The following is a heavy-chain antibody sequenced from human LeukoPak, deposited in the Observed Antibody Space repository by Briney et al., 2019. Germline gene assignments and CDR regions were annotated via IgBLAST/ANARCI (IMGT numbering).Heavy chain of an antibody. J-gene: IGHJ3*02. Sequence: PSETLSLTCAVYGGSFSGYYWSWIRQPPANGLEWIGELNDSRSTNYNPSLKSRVTMSVDTSKNQFSLKLSSVTAADTAVYYCASKPCGSYQRRFRFKDPDAFDIWGQGTMVTVSS. CDR3: ASKPCGSYQRRFRFKDPDAFDI. D-gene: IGHD1-26*01. CDR2: LNDSRST. CDR1: GGSFSGYY. V-gene: IGHV4-34*01.